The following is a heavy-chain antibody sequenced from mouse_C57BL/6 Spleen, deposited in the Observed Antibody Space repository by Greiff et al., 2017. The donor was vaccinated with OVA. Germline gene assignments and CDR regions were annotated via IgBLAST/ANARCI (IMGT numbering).Heavy chain of an antibody. V-gene: IGHV1-64*01. Sequence: QVHVKQPGAELVKPGASVKLSCKASGYTFTSYWMHWVKQRPGQGLEWIGMIHPNSGSTNYNEKFKSKATLTVDKSSSTAYMQLSSLTSEDSAVYYCARSYYGYDDAMDYWGQGTSVTVSS. CDR1: GYTFTSYW. CDR2: IHPNSGST. D-gene: IGHD2-2*01. J-gene: IGHJ4*01. CDR3: ARSYYGYDDAMDY.